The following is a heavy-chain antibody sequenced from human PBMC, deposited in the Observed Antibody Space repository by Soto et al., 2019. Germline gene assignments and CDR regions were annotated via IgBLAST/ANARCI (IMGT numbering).Heavy chain of an antibody. Sequence: SETLSLTCTVSGGSISSYYWGWIRQPPGKRLEWIGYIYYSGSTNYNPSLKSRVTISVDTSKNQFSLKLSSVTAADLVLYYCARPNATYAHYWGLGAPVTVSS. CDR3: ARPNATYAHY. CDR2: IYYSGST. J-gene: IGHJ4*02. D-gene: IGHD2-15*01. CDR1: GGSISSYY. V-gene: IGHV4-59*01.